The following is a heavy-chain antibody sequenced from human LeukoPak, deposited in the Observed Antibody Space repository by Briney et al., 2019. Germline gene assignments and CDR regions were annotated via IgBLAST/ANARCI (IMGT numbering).Heavy chain of an antibody. D-gene: IGHD3-16*01. Sequence: SETLSLTCAVYGGSFSGFYWSWLRQPPGRGLEWIGEVSQSGSTNYNPSLKSRITMSVDTSKNQFSLQLRSMTAADTAVYFCARATDDEFYLYYGMDVWGQGTTVTVSS. J-gene: IGHJ6*02. CDR2: VSQSGST. CDR1: GGSFSGFY. CDR3: ARATDDEFYLYYGMDV. V-gene: IGHV4-34*01.